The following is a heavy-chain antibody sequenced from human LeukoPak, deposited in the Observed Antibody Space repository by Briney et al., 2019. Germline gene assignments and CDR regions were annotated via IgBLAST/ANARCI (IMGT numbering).Heavy chain of an antibody. J-gene: IGHJ1*01. CDR3: ARPVYGDYGFPEYFQH. D-gene: IGHD4-17*01. CDR1: GYTFTSYG. CDR2: ISAYNGNT. Sequence: ASVKVSCKASGYTFTSYGISWVRQAPGQGLEWMGWISAYNGNTNYAQKLQGRVTMTTDTSTSTAYMELRSLRSDDTAVYYCARPVYGDYGFPEYFQHWGQGTLVTVSS. V-gene: IGHV1-18*01.